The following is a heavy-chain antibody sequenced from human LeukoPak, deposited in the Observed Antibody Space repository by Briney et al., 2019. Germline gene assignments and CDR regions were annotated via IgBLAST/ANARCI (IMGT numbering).Heavy chain of an antibody. Sequence: PGGSLRLSCAASGLTFSSYDMHWVRQITGRGLEWVSGIGTSGDTYSPGSVKGRFTISRENAKNSLYLQMNSLRAGDTAVYYCARADLRGYSLDYWGQGTLVTVSS. CDR2: IGTSGDT. CDR1: GLTFSSYD. V-gene: IGHV3-13*01. J-gene: IGHJ4*02. CDR3: ARADLRGYSLDY. D-gene: IGHD5-18*01.